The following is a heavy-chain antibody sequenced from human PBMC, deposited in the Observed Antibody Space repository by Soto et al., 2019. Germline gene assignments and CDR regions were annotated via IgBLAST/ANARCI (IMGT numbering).Heavy chain of an antibody. V-gene: IGHV1-8*01. Sequence: ASVKVSCKASGYSFTSLDINWVRQTAGQGLEWMGWMEPSTGRTGYAQKFQGRVTMTRDTSINTAYMELTTLTSDDTAFYYCARGVSAGVDYWGQGTLVTVPQ. CDR1: GYSFTSLD. D-gene: IGHD1-26*01. CDR2: MEPSTGRT. CDR3: ARGVSAGVDY. J-gene: IGHJ4*02.